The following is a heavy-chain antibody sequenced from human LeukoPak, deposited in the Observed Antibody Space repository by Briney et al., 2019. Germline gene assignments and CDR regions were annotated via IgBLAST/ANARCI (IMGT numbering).Heavy chain of an antibody. CDR1: GDTFSSYA. CDR2: IIPIFGTA. Sequence: ASVKVSCKASGDTFSSYAISWVRQAPGQGLEWMGGIIPIFGTANYAQKFQGRVTITTDESTSTAYMELSSLRSEDTAVYYCARGAEAEGYFDYWGQGTLVTVSS. CDR3: ARGAEAEGYFDY. V-gene: IGHV1-69*05. J-gene: IGHJ4*02. D-gene: IGHD1-26*01.